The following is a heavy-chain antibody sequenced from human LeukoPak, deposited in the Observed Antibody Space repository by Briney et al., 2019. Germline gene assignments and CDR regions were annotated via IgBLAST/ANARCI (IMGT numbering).Heavy chain of an antibody. CDR3: ARGLLLSDNTHIVVVPAASPRYYYYGMDV. CDR1: GFTFSSYS. D-gene: IGHD2-2*01. Sequence: GGSLSLSCAASGFTFSSYSMTWVRQAPGKGLKWVSSISSSSSYIYYADSVKGRFTISRDNAKNSLYLQMNSLRAEDTAVYYCARGLLLSDNTHIVVVPAASPRYYYYGMDVWGQGTTVTVSS. J-gene: IGHJ6*02. V-gene: IGHV3-21*01. CDR2: ISSSSSYI.